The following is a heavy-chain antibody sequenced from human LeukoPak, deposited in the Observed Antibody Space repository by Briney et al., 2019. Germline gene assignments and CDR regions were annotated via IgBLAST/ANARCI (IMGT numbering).Heavy chain of an antibody. J-gene: IGHJ4*02. V-gene: IGHV3-7*03. Sequence: GGSLRLSCAASGFTFSSYWMSWVRQAPGKGLEWVANIKQDGSEKYYAHSVKGRFTISRDNAKNSLYLQMNSLRAEDTAVYYCARGPSYGPYYFDYWGQGTLVTVSS. D-gene: IGHD3-10*01. CDR1: GFTFSSYW. CDR3: ARGPSYGPYYFDY. CDR2: IKQDGSEK.